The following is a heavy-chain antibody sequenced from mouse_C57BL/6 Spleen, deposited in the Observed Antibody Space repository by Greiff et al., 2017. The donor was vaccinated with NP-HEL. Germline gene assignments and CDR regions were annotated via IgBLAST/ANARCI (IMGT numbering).Heavy chain of an antibody. CDR3: AKIYYGNGWYFDV. D-gene: IGHD2-1*01. V-gene: IGHV1-64*01. CDR1: GYTFTSYW. Sequence: QVQLQQPGAELVKPGASVKLSCKASGYTFTSYWMHWVKQRPGQGLEWIGMIHPNSGSTKYNEKFKSKATLTVDKSSSTAYMQLSSLTSEDSAVYYCAKIYYGNGWYFDVWGTGTTVTVSS. J-gene: IGHJ1*03. CDR2: IHPNSGST.